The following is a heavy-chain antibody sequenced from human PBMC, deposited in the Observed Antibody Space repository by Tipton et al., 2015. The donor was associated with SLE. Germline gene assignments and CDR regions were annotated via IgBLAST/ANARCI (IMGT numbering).Heavy chain of an antibody. CDR1: GGSLSGNY. CDR2: INHSGNT. Sequence: TLSLTCAVYGGSLSGNYWSWIRQPPGKGLEWIGEINHSGNTNCNPSLKSRVTISGDTSKNQFSLRLTSVTVADTAVYYCARGISEYSSSWYYFYHGMDVWGQGTTVTVSS. V-gene: IGHV4-34*01. CDR3: ARGISEYSSSWYYFYHGMDV. D-gene: IGHD6-13*01. J-gene: IGHJ6*02.